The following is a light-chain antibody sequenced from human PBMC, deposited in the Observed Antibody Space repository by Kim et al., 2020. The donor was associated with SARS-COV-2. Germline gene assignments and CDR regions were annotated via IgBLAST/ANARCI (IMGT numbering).Light chain of an antibody. Sequence: GQVVTISCTGTSSYVGGYNYVSWYQQHPGKAPKLMIYEVSKRPSGVPDRFSGSKSGNTASLTVSGLQAEDEADYYCSSYAGSNNLVFGGGTQLTVL. V-gene: IGLV2-8*01. CDR3: SSYAGSNNLV. CDR2: EVS. CDR1: SSYVGGYNY. J-gene: IGLJ2*01.